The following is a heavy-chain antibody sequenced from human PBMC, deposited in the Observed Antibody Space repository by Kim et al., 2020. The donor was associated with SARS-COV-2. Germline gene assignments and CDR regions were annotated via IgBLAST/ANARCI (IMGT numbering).Heavy chain of an antibody. J-gene: IGHJ4*02. V-gene: IGHV3-7*01. CDR3: AREKGRY. Sequence: GGSLRLSCAGSGFTFSACWMTWVRQAPGKGLEWVATIKQDGSEKYYVDSVRGRFTISRDNAKNSLYLQMNSLRAEDTAIYFCAREKGRYWGQGTLVTVSS. CDR1: GFTFSACW. CDR2: IKQDGSEK.